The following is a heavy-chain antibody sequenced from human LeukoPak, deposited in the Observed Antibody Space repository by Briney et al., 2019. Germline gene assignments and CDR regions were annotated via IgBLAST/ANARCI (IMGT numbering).Heavy chain of an antibody. CDR3: VKGGGGLATITSLQY. Sequence: GGSLRLSCAASGFTFTTYWMTWVRQAPGKGLEWVANINQDGTEKYYVDSVKGRFTISRDNAKNSLYLQMNSLRREDTALYYCVKGGGGLATITSLQYWGQGTLVTVSS. CDR1: GFTFTTYW. J-gene: IGHJ4*02. V-gene: IGHV3-7*03. CDR2: INQDGTEK. D-gene: IGHD5-24*01.